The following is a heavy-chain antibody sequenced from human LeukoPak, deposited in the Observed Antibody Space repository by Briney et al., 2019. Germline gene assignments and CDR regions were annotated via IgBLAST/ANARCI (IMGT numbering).Heavy chain of an antibody. CDR2: ISWDGGII. D-gene: IGHD5-12*01. Sequence: GGSLRLSCAASGFTFDDYAMHWVRQAPGKGLEGVSFISWDGGIIYYADSVKGRFTISRDNAKNSLYLQMNSLRAEDTAVYYCAREHSGYDFPGRDYYYMDVWGKGTTVTVSS. CDR3: AREHSGYDFPGRDYYYMDV. V-gene: IGHV3-43D*03. CDR1: GFTFDDYA. J-gene: IGHJ6*03.